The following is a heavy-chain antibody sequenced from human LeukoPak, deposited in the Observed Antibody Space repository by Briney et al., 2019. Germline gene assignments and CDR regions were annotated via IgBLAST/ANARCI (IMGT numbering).Heavy chain of an antibody. Sequence: GGSLRLSCAASGFTFSSYGMSWVRQAPGKGLEWVSAFSGSGGSTYYADSVKGRFTISRDNSKNTLYLQMNSLRAEDTAVYYCAKEAYYDSSGPVNWFDPWGQGTLVTVSS. CDR3: AKEAYYDSSGPVNWFDP. D-gene: IGHD3-22*01. CDR2: FSGSGGST. CDR1: GFTFSSYG. V-gene: IGHV3-23*01. J-gene: IGHJ5*02.